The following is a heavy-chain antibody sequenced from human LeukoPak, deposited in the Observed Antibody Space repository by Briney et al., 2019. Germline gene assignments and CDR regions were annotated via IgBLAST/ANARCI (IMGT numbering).Heavy chain of an antibody. J-gene: IGHJ4*02. CDR1: GFSVSSIY. V-gene: IGHV3-53*01. CDR3: ARAPNWRFDH. Sequence: GGSLRLSCAASGFSVSSIYINWVRQAPGKGLEWVSVIYSDGTTYYADSVKGRFTISRDDSKNTLYLHMNSLRAEDTAVYYCARAPNWRFDHWGQGTLVTVSS. D-gene: IGHD1-1*01. CDR2: IYSDGTT.